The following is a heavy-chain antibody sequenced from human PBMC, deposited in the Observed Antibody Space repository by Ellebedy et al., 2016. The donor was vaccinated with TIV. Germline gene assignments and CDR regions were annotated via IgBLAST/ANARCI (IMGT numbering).Heavy chain of an antibody. D-gene: IGHD3-22*01. Sequence: AASVKVSCKASGYTFTSYGISWVRQAPGQGLEWMGWNSASNGKTYYAQNLQGRVTMTTDTSTSTAYMELRSLRSDDTAVYYCASFYYHDTSGYYYSPDYWGQGTLVTVSS. CDR1: GYTFTSYG. CDR3: ASFYYHDTSGYYYSPDY. J-gene: IGHJ4*02. CDR2: NSASNGKT. V-gene: IGHV1-18*01.